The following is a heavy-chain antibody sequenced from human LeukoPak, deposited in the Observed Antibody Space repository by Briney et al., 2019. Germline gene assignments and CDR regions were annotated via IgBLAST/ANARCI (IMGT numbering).Heavy chain of an antibody. Sequence: SETLSLTCTVSGGSISSYYWSWIRQPAGKGLEWIGHIYNSGSTNYNPSLKSRVTMSVDTSKNQFSLKLSSVTAADAAVYYCARDDTDILTCYSGAFDYWGQGALVTVSS. CDR1: GGSISSYY. V-gene: IGHV4-4*07. CDR2: IYNSGST. D-gene: IGHD3-9*01. J-gene: IGHJ4*02. CDR3: ARDDTDILTCYSGAFDY.